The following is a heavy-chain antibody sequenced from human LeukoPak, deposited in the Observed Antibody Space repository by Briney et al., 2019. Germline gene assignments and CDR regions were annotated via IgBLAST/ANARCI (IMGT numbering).Heavy chain of an antibody. V-gene: IGHV4-34*01. CDR2: INHSGST. CDR1: GGSFSGYY. CDR3: ARKASYCGGDCHRKQQYYFDY. J-gene: IGHJ4*02. Sequence: SETLSLTCAVYGGSFSGYYWIWIRQPPGKGLEWIGEINHSGSTDYNPSLKSRVTISVDTSKNQFSLKLTSVTAADTAVYYCARKASYCGGDCHRKQQYYFDYWGQGTLVTVSS. D-gene: IGHD2-21*02.